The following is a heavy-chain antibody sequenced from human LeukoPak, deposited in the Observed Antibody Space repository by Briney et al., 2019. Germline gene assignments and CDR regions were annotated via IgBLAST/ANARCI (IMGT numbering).Heavy chain of an antibody. CDR1: GFTFSTYF. D-gene: IGHD3-10*01. Sequence: GGSLRLSCAASGFTFSTYFMHWVRQAPGQGLEWVADIASDGSHTFYVQSVKGRFTISRDNSKNTLYLQMNSLRAEDTAVYFCARERQDTIIHSGAFDIWGQGTMVTVSS. CDR2: IASDGSHT. CDR3: ARERQDTIIHSGAFDI. J-gene: IGHJ3*02. V-gene: IGHV3-30-3*01.